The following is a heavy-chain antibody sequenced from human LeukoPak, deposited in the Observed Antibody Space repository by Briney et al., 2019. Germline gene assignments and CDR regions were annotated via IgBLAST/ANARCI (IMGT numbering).Heavy chain of an antibody. V-gene: IGHV3-30*03. CDR1: GFTFTNYG. CDR3: ASSYSPRGNRFPAIPKYFQH. Sequence: GGSLRVSCAASGFTFTNYGMHWVRQAPGKGLEWVAVTSYDGSNRYYTDSVKGRFTISRDNAKNSLYLQMNSLRAEDTAVYYCASSYSPRGNRFPAIPKYFQHWGQGTLVTVSS. D-gene: IGHD2-15*01. J-gene: IGHJ1*01. CDR2: TSYDGSNR.